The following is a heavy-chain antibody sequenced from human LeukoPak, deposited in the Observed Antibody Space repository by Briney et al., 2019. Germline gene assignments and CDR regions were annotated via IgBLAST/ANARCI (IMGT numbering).Heavy chain of an antibody. Sequence: SETLSLTCTVSGGSISSYYWSWIRQPPGKGLEWIGYIYYSGSTNYNPSLKSRVTISVDTSKNQFSLKLSSVTAADTAVYYCARSRGIAARLAAWGQGTLVTISS. CDR2: IYYSGST. V-gene: IGHV4-59*01. D-gene: IGHD6-6*01. J-gene: IGHJ4*02. CDR1: GGSISSYY. CDR3: ARSRGIAARLAA.